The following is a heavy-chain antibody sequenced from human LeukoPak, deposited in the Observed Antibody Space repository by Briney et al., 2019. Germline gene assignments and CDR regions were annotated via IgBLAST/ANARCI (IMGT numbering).Heavy chain of an antibody. J-gene: IGHJ4*02. CDR2: INRSGST. CDR1: GVSFSDYD. Sequence: PSETLSLTCAVYGVSFSDYDWSWIRQPPGKGLEWIGEINRSGSTNYNPSLKSRVTISLDTSKNQFSLKLSSVTAADTAVYYCARNFMGAIPDYWGQGTLVTVSS. CDR3: ARNFMGAIPDY. V-gene: IGHV4-34*01. D-gene: IGHD1-26*01.